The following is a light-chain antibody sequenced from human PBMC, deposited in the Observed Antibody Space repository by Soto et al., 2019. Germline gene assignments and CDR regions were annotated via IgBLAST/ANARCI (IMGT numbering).Light chain of an antibody. V-gene: IGLV1-51*01. J-gene: IGLJ2*01. Sequence: QSVLTQPPSVSAAPGQKATISCSGSRSNIGNNYVSWYQQLPGTAPKLLIYDNNKRPSGIPDRFSGSKSGTSATLGITGLQTGDEADYYCGTWDSSLSTVIFGGGTKVTVL. CDR1: RSNIGNNY. CDR3: GTWDSSLSTVI. CDR2: DNN.